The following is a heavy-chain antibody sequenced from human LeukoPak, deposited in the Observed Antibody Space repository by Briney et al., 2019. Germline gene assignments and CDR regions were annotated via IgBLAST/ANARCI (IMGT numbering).Heavy chain of an antibody. D-gene: IGHD3-9*01. CDR1: DGSLSSYY. CDR2: IYYRGST. V-gene: IGHV4-59*01. CDR3: ARDRVEYDTLTGYSKPYYGMDV. Sequence: SETLSLTCTVSDGSLSSYYWSWIRQPPGKGLEWIGYIYYRGSTNYNPSLKSRVTISLDTSKNQFSLKLSSVTAADTAVYYCARDRVEYDTLTGYSKPYYGMDVWGQGTTVTVSS. J-gene: IGHJ6*02.